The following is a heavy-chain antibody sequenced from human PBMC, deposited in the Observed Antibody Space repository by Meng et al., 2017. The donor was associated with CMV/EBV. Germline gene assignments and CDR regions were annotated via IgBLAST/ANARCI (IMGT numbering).Heavy chain of an antibody. Sequence: GGSLRLSCAASGFTFSGSAMHWVRQASGKGLEWVGRIRSKANSYATAYAASVKGRFTISRDDSKNTAYLQMNSLKTGDTAVYYCTSRYFSSSWYWFDPWGQGTLVTVSS. J-gene: IGHJ5*02. V-gene: IGHV3-73*01. D-gene: IGHD6-13*01. CDR3: TSRYFSSSWYWFDP. CDR1: GFTFSGSA. CDR2: IRSKANSYAT.